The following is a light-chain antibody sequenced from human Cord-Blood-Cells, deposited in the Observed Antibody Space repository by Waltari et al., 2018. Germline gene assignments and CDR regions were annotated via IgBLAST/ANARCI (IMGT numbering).Light chain of an antibody. V-gene: IGLV2-11*01. CDR1: SSAVGGYNY. CDR2: DVS. J-gene: IGLJ1*01. Sequence: QSALTQPRSVSGSPGQSVTISCTGTSSAVGGYNYVSWYQQHPGKAPKIMIYDVSKRPSGVPDRFSGSKSGNTASLTISGLQAEDEADYDCCSYAGSYTFVFGTGTKVTVL. CDR3: CSYAGSYTFV.